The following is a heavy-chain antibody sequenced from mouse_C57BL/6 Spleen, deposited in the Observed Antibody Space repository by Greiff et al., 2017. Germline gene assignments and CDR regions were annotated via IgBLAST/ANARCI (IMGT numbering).Heavy chain of an antibody. J-gene: IGHJ1*03. Sequence: QVQLKQPGAELVKPGASVKLSCKASGYTFTSYWMHWVKQRPGRGLEWIGRIDPNSGGTKYNEKFKSKATLTVDKPSSTAYMQLSSLTSEASAVSYCDSPDSSSPDWYFDVWGTGTTVTVSS. V-gene: IGHV1-72*01. CDR3: DSPDSSSPDWYFDV. CDR2: IDPNSGGT. CDR1: GYTFTSYW. D-gene: IGHD1-1*01.